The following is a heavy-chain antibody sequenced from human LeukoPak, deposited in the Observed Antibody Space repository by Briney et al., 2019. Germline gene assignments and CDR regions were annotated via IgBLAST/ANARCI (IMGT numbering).Heavy chain of an antibody. D-gene: IGHD1-26*01. CDR1: GYSFNNYD. CDR3: ARGWVGDNYFDY. Sequence: ASVKVSCKTSGYSFNNYDISWLRQASGQGLEWVGWIHPNSGNTDYPQKLQGRVTMTTDTSTSTAYMELRSLRSDDTAVYYCARGWVGDNYFDYWGQGTLVTVSP. V-gene: IGHV1-18*01. CDR2: IHPNSGNT. J-gene: IGHJ4*02.